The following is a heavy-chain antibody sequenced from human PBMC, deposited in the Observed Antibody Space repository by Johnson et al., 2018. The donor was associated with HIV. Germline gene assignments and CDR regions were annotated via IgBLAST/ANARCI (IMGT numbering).Heavy chain of an antibody. V-gene: IGHV3-30*02. CDR2: IRYDGSYK. CDR1: GFTFSSYG. D-gene: IGHD1-1*01. CDR3: SSTGTTSSDAFDI. J-gene: IGHJ3*02. Sequence: QVQLVESGGGVVQPGRSLRLSCAASGFTFSSYGMHWVRQAPGKGLEWVAFIRYDGSYKYYADSVKGRFTISRDNSKNTLYLQMNSLRAEDTAVYYCSSTGTTSSDAFDIWGQGTMVTVSS.